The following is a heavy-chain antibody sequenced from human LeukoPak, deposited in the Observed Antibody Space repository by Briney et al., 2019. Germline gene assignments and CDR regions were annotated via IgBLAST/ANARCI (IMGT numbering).Heavy chain of an antibody. CDR3: ARYSGSYYGENYFDY. J-gene: IGHJ4*02. Sequence: SETLSLTCTVSGGSISSGGYYWSWIRQHPGKGLEWIGYIYYSGSTYYNPSLKSRVTISVDTSKNQFSLKLSSVTAADTAVYYCARYSGSYYGENYFDYWGQGTLVTVSS. CDR1: GGSISSGGYY. CDR2: IYYSGST. D-gene: IGHD1-26*01. V-gene: IGHV4-31*03.